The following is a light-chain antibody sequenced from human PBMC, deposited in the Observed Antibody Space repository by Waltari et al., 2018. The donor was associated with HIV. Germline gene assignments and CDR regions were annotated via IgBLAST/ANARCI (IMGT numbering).Light chain of an antibody. CDR1: SSNIGSNF. Sequence: QSVLTQPPSPSETPGQTVTISCSGSSSNIGSNFIYWYQQLPGTAPKLLIYRNNRRPSGVPDRFSGSKSGTSASLAISGLRSEDEADYYCAAWDDSLSGLWVFGGGTKVTVL. CDR2: RNN. J-gene: IGLJ3*02. CDR3: AAWDDSLSGLWV. V-gene: IGLV1-47*01.